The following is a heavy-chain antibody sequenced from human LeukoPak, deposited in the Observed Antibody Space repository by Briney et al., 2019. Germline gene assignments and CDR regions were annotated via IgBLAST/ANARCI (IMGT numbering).Heavy chain of an antibody. V-gene: IGHV3-30*02. D-gene: IGHD3-22*01. CDR3: ATYSSLNRREFQY. Sequence: GGSLRLSCAASGFTFSSYGMHWVRQAPGKGLEWVAFIRYDGSDKYYADSVKGRFTVSRDNSKNTLYLQMNSLRAEDTAVYYCATYSSLNRREFQYWGQGTLLTVSS. J-gene: IGHJ1*01. CDR2: IRYDGSDK. CDR1: GFTFSSYG.